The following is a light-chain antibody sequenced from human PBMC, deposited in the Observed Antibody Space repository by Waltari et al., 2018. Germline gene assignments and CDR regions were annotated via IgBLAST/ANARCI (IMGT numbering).Light chain of an antibody. CDR3: HSYVETHHV. CDR2: EDG. Sequence: NFVLTQPHSVSESPGKTVTISCTGSSGSIASNYVQWYRQRPGSAPTTVIYEDGRRPSGVPARFSGSIDRSANSASLTISGLKTEDEGDYYCHSYVETHHVFGGGTKLTVL. J-gene: IGLJ3*02. V-gene: IGLV6-57*02. CDR1: SGSIASNY.